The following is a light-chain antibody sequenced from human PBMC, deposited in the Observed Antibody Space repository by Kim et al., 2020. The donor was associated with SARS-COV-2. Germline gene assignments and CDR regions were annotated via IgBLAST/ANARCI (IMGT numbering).Light chain of an antibody. CDR1: QSLVFSDGKTY. J-gene: IGKJ4*01. Sequence: DVIMTQSPLSLPVTLGQPASISCRSSQSLVFSDGKTYLNWFHQRPGQSPRRLIYKVSNRDSGVPDRFSGSGSGIDFTLKISRVEAEDVGVYYCMYGTLWPPSFTFGGGTKVDIK. CDR3: MYGTLWPPSFT. V-gene: IGKV2-30*01. CDR2: KVS.